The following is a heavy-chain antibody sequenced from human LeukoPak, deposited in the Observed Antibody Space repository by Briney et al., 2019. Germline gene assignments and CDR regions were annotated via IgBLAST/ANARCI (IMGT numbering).Heavy chain of an antibody. CDR2: INSAGSDT. CDR3: ARDPPGEGIDY. J-gene: IGHJ4*02. D-gene: IGHD3-10*01. CDR1: GFTFSSYW. V-gene: IGHV3-74*01. Sequence: GGSLRLSCAASGFTFSSYWMHWVRQGPGKGLVWVSHINSAGSDTSYADSVKGRFTISRDNAKNMLYLQMNSLRAEDTAVYYCARDPPGEGIDYWGQETLVTVSS.